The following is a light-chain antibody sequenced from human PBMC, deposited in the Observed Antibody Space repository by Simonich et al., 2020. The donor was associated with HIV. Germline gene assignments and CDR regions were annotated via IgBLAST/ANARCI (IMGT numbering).Light chain of an antibody. V-gene: IGLV2-11*01. CDR2: DVS. CDR1: SSDVGGYNY. Sequence: QSALTQPRSVSGSRGQSVTISCTVTSSDVGGYNYVSWYQQHPGKAPKLMIYDVSKRPSGVPDRFSGSKSGNTASLTISGLQAEDEADYYCCSYAGGYTWVFGGGTKVTVL. J-gene: IGLJ2*01. CDR3: CSYAGGYTWV.